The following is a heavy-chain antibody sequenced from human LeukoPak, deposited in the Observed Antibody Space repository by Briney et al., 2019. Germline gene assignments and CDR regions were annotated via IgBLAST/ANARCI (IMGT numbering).Heavy chain of an antibody. Sequence: ASVKVSCKASGYTFTSYYMHWVRQAPGQGLEWMGIINPSGGSTSYAQKFQGRVTMTRDTSTSTVYMELSSLRSEDTAVYYCARDVSGRRIAAARGYFDYWGQGTLVTVSS. CDR1: GYTFTSYY. D-gene: IGHD6-13*01. V-gene: IGHV1-46*01. J-gene: IGHJ4*02. CDR3: ARDVSGRRIAAARGYFDY. CDR2: INPSGGST.